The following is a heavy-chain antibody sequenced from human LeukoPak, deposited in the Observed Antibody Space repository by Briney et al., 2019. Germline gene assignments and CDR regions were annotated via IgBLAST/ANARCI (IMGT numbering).Heavy chain of an antibody. CDR3: ARAPYDILTGYSLNWFDP. V-gene: IGHV1-69*05. J-gene: IGHJ5*02. CDR1: GGTFSSYA. CDR2: IIPIFGTA. D-gene: IGHD3-9*01. Sequence: SVKVSCKASGGTFSSYAISWVRQAPGQGLEWMGGIIPIFGTANYAQKFQGRVTITRDTSAYTAYMELRSLSSADTAVYFCARAPYDILTGYSLNWFDPWGQGTLVTVSS.